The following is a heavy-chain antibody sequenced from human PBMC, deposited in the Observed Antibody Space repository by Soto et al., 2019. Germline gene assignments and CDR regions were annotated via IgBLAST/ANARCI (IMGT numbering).Heavy chain of an antibody. CDR3: ARMIDWIYYYGIEV. CDR1: GGTFSSYA. J-gene: IGHJ6*02. V-gene: IGHV1-69*01. CDR2: IIPIFGTA. D-gene: IGHD3-22*01. Sequence: QVQLVQSGAEVKKPGSSVKVSCKASGGTFSSYAISWVRQAPGQGLEWMGGIIPIFGTANYAQKFQGRVTITADECTSRADMELICLRCEYTAVCFGARMIDWIYYYGIEVWGQGTKVTFSS.